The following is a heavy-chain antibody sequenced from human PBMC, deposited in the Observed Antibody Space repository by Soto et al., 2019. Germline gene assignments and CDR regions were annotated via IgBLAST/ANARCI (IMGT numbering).Heavy chain of an antibody. Sequence: QVVLQESGPGLVKPSETLSLTCSVSGRSITSYYWSWVRQPPGKGLEWIGYIYDNGITSQNPSLKSRVTMSADTSQNQFSLKLTSATGADTAVYYCARPYDSNGYANEFDSWGQGILVTVTS. V-gene: IGHV4-59*12. D-gene: IGHD3-22*01. CDR1: GRSITSYY. CDR3: ARPYDSNGYANEFDS. CDR2: IYDNGIT. J-gene: IGHJ4*02.